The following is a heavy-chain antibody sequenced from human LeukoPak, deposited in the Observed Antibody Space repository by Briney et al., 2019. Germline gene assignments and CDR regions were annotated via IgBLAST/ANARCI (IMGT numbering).Heavy chain of an antibody. D-gene: IGHD3-3*01. J-gene: IGHJ3*02. V-gene: IGHV3-9*01. CDR2: ISWNSGSI. CDR3: AKGITIFGVVTHDAFDI. CDR1: GFTFDDYA. Sequence: GRSLRLSCAASGFTFDDYAMHWVRQAPGKGLEWVSGISWNSGSIGYVDSVKGRFTISRDNAKNSLYLQMNSLRAEDTALYYCAKGITIFGVVTHDAFDIWGQGTMVTVSS.